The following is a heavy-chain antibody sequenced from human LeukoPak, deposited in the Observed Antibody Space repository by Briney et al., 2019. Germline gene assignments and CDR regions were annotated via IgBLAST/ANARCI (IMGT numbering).Heavy chain of an antibody. J-gene: IGHJ4*02. D-gene: IGHD5-24*01. CDR1: GRSFSGYY. CDR2: INHSGST. V-gene: IGHV4-34*01. CDR3: ARGTEGDGYNLDY. Sequence: SETLSLTCAVYGRSFSGYYWSWIRQPPGKGLEWIGEINHSGSTNYNPSLKSRVTMSVDTSTNQFSLKLISVTAADTAVYYCARGTEGDGYNLDYWGQGTLVTVSS.